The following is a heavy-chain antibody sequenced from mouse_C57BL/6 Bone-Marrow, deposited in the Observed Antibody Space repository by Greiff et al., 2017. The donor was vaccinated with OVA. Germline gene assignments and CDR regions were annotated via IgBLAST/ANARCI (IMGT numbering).Heavy chain of an antibody. CDR1: GYTFTSYW. Sequence: QVQLQQSGAELVMPGASVKLSCKASGYTFTSYWMHWVKQRPGQGLEWIGEIDPSDSYTNYNQKFKGKSTLTVDKSSSTAYMQLSSLTSEDSAVYYCASRAGTGYFDVWGTGTTVTVSS. CDR2: IDPSDSYT. CDR3: ASRAGTGYFDV. J-gene: IGHJ1*03. D-gene: IGHD3-3*01. V-gene: IGHV1-69*01.